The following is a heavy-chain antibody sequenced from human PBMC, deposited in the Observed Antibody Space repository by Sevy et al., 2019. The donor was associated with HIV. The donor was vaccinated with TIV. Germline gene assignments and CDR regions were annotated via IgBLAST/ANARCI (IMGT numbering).Heavy chain of an antibody. Sequence: GGSLRLSCTASGFTFGDYGMSWFRQAPGKGLEWVGFIRSKTYGGTIEYAASVEGRFTISRDDSKSIAYLQMNSLKTEDTAVYYCTRTILMVYAIQVGAFDFWGQGTMVTVSS. V-gene: IGHV3-49*03. CDR2: IRSKTYGGTI. CDR1: GFTFGDYG. D-gene: IGHD2-8*01. J-gene: IGHJ3*01. CDR3: TRTILMVYAIQVGAFDF.